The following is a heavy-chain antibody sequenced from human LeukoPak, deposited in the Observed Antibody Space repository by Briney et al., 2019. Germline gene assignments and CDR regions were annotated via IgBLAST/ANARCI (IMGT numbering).Heavy chain of an antibody. Sequence: ASVKVSCKASGYTFTSYGISWVRQAPGQGLEWMGWISAYNGNTNYAQKLQGRVTMTTDTSTSTAYMELRSLRSDNTAVYYCATSYGSGSYFGYWGQGTLVTVSS. J-gene: IGHJ4*02. CDR2: ISAYNGNT. D-gene: IGHD3-10*01. CDR3: ATSYGSGSYFGY. V-gene: IGHV1-18*01. CDR1: GYTFTSYG.